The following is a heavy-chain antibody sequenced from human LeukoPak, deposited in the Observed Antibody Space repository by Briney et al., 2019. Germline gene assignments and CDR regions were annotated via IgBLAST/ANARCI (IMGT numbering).Heavy chain of an antibody. CDR2: MYYSGST. Sequence: SETLSLTCTVSGGSISSYYWSWIRQPPGKGLEWIGYMYYSGSTNYNPSLKSRVTISVDTSKNQFSLKLSSVTAADTAVYYCARGIAARHDYWGQGTLVTVSS. CDR1: GGSISSYY. V-gene: IGHV4-59*01. J-gene: IGHJ4*02. CDR3: ARGIAARHDY. D-gene: IGHD6-6*01.